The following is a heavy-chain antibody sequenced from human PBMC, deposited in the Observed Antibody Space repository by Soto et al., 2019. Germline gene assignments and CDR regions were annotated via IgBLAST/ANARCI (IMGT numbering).Heavy chain of an antibody. J-gene: IGHJ4*02. CDR3: ASGLRYFDWLPRGGYYFDY. D-gene: IGHD3-9*01. CDR1: GGSIIIGGYY. V-gene: IGHV4-31*03. Sequence: PSETLCLTCTVSGGSIIIGGYYWSWIRQHPGNCLESIGYIYYSGSTYYNPSLKSRVTISVDTSKNQFSLKLSSVTAADTAVYYCASGLRYFDWLPRGGYYFDYWGQGNLVTVSS. CDR2: IYYSGST.